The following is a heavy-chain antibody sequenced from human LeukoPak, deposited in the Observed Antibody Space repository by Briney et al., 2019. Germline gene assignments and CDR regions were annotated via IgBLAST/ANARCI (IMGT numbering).Heavy chain of an antibody. CDR1: GGSISSSNW. J-gene: IGHJ4*02. Sequence: SETLSLTCAVSGGSISSSNWWSWVRQPPGKGLEWVGEIYDSGGTNYNPSLKSRVTILVDKSKNQFSLKLSSVTAADTAVYYCASTLTMRSLAYWGRGTLVTVSS. D-gene: IGHD3-3*01. CDR3: ASTLTMRSLAY. CDR2: IYDSGGT. V-gene: IGHV4-4*02.